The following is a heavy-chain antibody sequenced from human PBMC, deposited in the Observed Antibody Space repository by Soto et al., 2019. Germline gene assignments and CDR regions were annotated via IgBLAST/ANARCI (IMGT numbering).Heavy chain of an antibody. D-gene: IGHD3-22*01. CDR2: IYPGDSDT. CDR3: ARYGPDDSSGYYRISYYYYGMDV. V-gene: IGHV5-51*01. J-gene: IGHJ6*02. Sequence: GESLKISCKGSGYSFTSYWIGWVRQMPGKGLEWMGIIYPGDSDTRYSPSFQGQVTISADKSISTAYLQWSSLKASDTAMYYCARYGPDDSSGYYRISYYYYGMDVWGQGTKVTVSS. CDR1: GYSFTSYW.